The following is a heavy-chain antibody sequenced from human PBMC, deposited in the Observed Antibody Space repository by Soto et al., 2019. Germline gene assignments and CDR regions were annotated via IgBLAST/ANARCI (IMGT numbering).Heavy chain of an antibody. CDR2: ITPFNDNT. D-gene: IGHD1-7*01. V-gene: IGHV1-45*02. Sequence: GASVKVSCTASGYTFTYRYLHWVRQAPGQALEWMGWITPFNDNTNYAQKFQDRVTITRDRSMSTAYMELSSLRSEDTAIYYCASSPSNWNYADWFDPWGQGTLVTVSS. CDR1: GYTFTYRY. J-gene: IGHJ5*02. CDR3: ASSPSNWNYADWFDP.